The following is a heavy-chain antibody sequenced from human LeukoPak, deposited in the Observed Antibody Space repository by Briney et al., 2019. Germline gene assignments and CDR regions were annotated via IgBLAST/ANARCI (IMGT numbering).Heavy chain of an antibody. J-gene: IGHJ6*03. CDR3: AKQGRPAVFYYMDV. V-gene: IGHV3-30*02. Sequence: GGSLRLSCAASGFTFSSYGMHWARQAPGKGLEWVAFIGYDGNNKYYPDSVKGRFTISRDISKNTLYLQMNSLRAEDTAVYYCAKQGRPAVFYYMDVWGKGTTVTISS. CDR2: IGYDGNNK. CDR1: GFTFSSYG. D-gene: IGHD1-14*01.